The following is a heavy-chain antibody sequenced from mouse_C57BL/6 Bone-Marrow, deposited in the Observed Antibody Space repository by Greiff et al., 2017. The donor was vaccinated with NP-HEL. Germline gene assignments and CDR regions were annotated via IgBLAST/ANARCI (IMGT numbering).Heavy chain of an antibody. CDR1: GYTFTSYW. V-gene: IGHV1-69*01. CDR3: ARSPDGYYEFAY. CDR2: IDPSDSYT. J-gene: IGHJ3*01. Sequence: QVHVKQSGAELVMPGASVKLSCKASGYTFTSYWMHWVKQRPGQGLAWIGEIDPSDSYTNSNQKFQGKSTLTVDKSSSTAYIQLSSLTAEDSAVYYCARSPDGYYEFAYWGQGTLVTVSA. D-gene: IGHD2-3*01.